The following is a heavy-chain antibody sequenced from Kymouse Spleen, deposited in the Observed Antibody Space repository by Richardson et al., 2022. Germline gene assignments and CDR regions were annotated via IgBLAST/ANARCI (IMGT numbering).Heavy chain of an antibody. D-gene: IGHD5-18,IGHD5-18*01. Sequence: QVQLQQWGAGLLKPSETLSLTCAVYGGSFSGYYWSWIRQPPGKGLEWIGEINHSGSTNYNPSLKSRVTISVDTSKNQFSLKLSSVTAADTAVYYCARGGYSYGPNWFDPWGQGTLVTVSS. CDR1: GGSFSGYY. J-gene: IGHJ5*02. CDR2: INHSGST. V-gene: IGHV4-34*01. CDR3: ARGGYSYGPNWFDP.